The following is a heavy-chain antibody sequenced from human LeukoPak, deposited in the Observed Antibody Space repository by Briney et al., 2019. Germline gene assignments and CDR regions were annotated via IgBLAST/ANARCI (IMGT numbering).Heavy chain of an antibody. CDR1: GYSISSGYY. Sequence: SETLSLTCAVSGYSISSGYYWDWIRQPPGKGLEWIGSIYHSGNTNYNPSLKSRVTISVDTSKNQFSLKVSSVTAADTALYYCARWYSSSGYLDYWGQGTLVTVSS. CDR3: ARWYSSSGYLDY. J-gene: IGHJ4*02. V-gene: IGHV4-38-2*01. CDR2: IYHSGNT. D-gene: IGHD6-6*01.